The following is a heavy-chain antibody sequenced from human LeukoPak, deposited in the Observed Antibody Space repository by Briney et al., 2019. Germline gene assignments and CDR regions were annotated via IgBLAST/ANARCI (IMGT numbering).Heavy chain of an antibody. CDR2: IIPIFGTA. J-gene: IGHJ5*02. CDR3: ARGRGGYYGSGSRGNWFDP. Sequence: GASVKVSCKASGGTFSSYAISWVRQAPGQGLEWMGGIIPIFGTANYAQKFQGRVTMTRNTSISTAYMELSSLRSEDTAVYYCARGRGGYYGSGSRGNWFDPWGQGTLVTVSS. V-gene: IGHV1-69*05. CDR1: GGTFSSYA. D-gene: IGHD3-10*01.